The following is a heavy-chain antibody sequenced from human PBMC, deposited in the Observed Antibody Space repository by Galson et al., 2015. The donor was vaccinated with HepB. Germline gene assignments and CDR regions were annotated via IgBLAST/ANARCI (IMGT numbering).Heavy chain of an antibody. Sequence: SLRLSCAASGLIFSDYYMSWVRQAPGKGLEWVSYITSSGSAIYADSVKGRFTVSRDNDKNSLFLQMNSLRGEDTAVYYCATIPADRNGWYHHDSWGQETLVTVSS. V-gene: IGHV3-11*01. CDR1: GLIFSDYY. J-gene: IGHJ5*01. D-gene: IGHD6-19*01. CDR2: ITSSGSAI. CDR3: ATIPADRNGWYHHDS.